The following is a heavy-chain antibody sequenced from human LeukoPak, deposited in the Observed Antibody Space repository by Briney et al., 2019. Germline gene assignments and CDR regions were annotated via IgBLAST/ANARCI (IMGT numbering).Heavy chain of an antibody. CDR1: GYSFTSYW. D-gene: IGHD2-8*01. CDR3: ARPMAGSGGYYYYDMDV. CDR2: IDPSDSYT. V-gene: IGHV5-10-1*01. Sequence: GESLSISCKGSGYSFTSYWISWVRQMPGKGLEWMGSIDPSDSYTNYSPSFQGHVTISADKSISTAYLQWSSLKASDTATYYCARPMAGSGGYYYYDMDVWGQGTTVTVSS. J-gene: IGHJ6*02.